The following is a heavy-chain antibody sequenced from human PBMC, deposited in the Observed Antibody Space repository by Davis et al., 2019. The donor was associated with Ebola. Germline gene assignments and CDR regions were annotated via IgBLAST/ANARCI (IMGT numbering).Heavy chain of an antibody. V-gene: IGHV3-11*04. CDR2: ISSSSSTI. CDR3: ARARYYDYIWGSYRPTAYFDY. Sequence: GESLKISCAASGFTFSYYYMSWIRQAPGKGLEWVSYISSSSSTIYYADSVKGRFTISRDNAKNSLYLQMNSLRDEDTAVYYCARARYYDYIWGSYRPTAYFDYWGQGTLVTVSS. CDR1: GFTFSYYY. J-gene: IGHJ4*02. D-gene: IGHD3-16*02.